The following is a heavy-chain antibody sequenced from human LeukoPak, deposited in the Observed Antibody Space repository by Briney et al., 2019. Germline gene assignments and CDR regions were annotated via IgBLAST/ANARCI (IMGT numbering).Heavy chain of an antibody. D-gene: IGHD2-2*02. Sequence: GGSLRLSCAASGFTFSYYAMSWVRQAPGKGLEWVSAISGSGGSTYYADSVKGRFTISRDNSKNTVYLQMDSLRAEDTAVYYCAASHCSSMSCYRNPFDYWGQGTLVTVSS. CDR3: AASHCSSMSCYRNPFDY. J-gene: IGHJ4*02. V-gene: IGHV3-23*01. CDR2: ISGSGGST. CDR1: GFTFSYYA.